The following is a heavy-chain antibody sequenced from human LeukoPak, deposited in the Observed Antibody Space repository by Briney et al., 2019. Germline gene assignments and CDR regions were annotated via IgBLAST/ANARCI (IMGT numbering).Heavy chain of an antibody. J-gene: IGHJ4*02. CDR3: AKKVPANWGSYFDY. Sequence: GSLRLSCAASGFTFSSYAMSWVRQAPGKGLEWVSAISGSGDSTYSTDSVKGRFTISRDNSKNTLYLQMNSLRAEDTAVYYCAKKVPANWGSYFDYWGQGTLVTVSS. CDR2: ISGSGDST. CDR1: GFTFSSYA. V-gene: IGHV3-23*01. D-gene: IGHD7-27*01.